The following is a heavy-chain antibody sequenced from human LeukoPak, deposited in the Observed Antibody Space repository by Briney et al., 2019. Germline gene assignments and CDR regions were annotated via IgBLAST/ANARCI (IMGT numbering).Heavy chain of an antibody. V-gene: IGHV4-59*01. Sequence: SETLSLTCTDSGGSISSYYWSWIRQPPGKGLEWIGYIYYSGSTNYNPSLKSRVTISVDTSKNQFSLKLSSVTAADTAVYYCARAATNYKSKPFDPWGQGTLLTVSS. J-gene: IGHJ5*02. CDR1: GGSISSYY. CDR2: IYYSGST. CDR3: ARAATNYKSKPFDP. D-gene: IGHD1-14*01.